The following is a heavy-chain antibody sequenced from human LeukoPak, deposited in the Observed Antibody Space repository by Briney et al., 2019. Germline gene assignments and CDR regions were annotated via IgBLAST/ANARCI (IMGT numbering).Heavy chain of an antibody. CDR2: ISAYNGNT. Sequence: ASVKVSCKASGYTFTSYGISWVRQAPGQGLEWMGWISAYNGNTNYAQKLQGRVTMTTDTSTSTAYMELGSLRSDDTAVYYCARDGSGSYYNVNYYGMDVWGKGTTVTVSS. CDR3: ARDGSGSYYNVNYYGMDV. J-gene: IGHJ6*04. CDR1: GYTFTSYG. D-gene: IGHD3-10*01. V-gene: IGHV1-18*04.